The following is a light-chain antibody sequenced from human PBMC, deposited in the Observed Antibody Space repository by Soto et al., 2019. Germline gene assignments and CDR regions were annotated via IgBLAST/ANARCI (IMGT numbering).Light chain of an antibody. J-gene: IGLJ3*02. CDR1: SSNVGSNT. CDR3: AAWDDSLNGRWV. Sequence: QSVLTQPPSASGTPGQRVTISCSGSSSNVGSNTVNWYQQLPGTAPKVLIYSNNQRPSGVPDRFSGSKSGTSASLAISGLQSEDEADYYCAAWDDSLNGRWVFGGGTKLTVL. CDR2: SNN. V-gene: IGLV1-44*01.